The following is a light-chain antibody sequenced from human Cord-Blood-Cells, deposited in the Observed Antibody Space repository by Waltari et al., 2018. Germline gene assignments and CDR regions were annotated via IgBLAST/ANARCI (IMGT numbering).Light chain of an antibody. V-gene: IGLV2-14*01. CDR2: DVS. Sequence: QSALTQPASVSGSPGQSITISFTGTSSDGGGSNYVSWYQQHPGKAPKLMIYDVSNRPSGVSNRFSGSKSGNTASLTISGLQAEDEADYYCSSYTSSSTQVFGTGTKVTVL. J-gene: IGLJ1*01. CDR1: SSDGGGSNY. CDR3: SSYTSSSTQV.